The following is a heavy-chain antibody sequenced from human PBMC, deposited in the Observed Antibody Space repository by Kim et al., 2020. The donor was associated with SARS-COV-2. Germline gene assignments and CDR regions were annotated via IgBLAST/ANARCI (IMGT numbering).Heavy chain of an antibody. D-gene: IGHD1-26*01. Sequence: GGSLRLSCAASGFIFSSYEMNWVRQAPGKGLEWVSYISSSGTTTYHADSVKGRFAISRDIAKNSLYLQMNSLRAEDTAVYYCVRSDKVGPTRIHFDYWGQGTLVTVSS. CDR3: VRSDKVGPTRIHFDY. J-gene: IGHJ4*02. CDR1: GFIFSSYE. CDR2: ISSSGTTT. V-gene: IGHV3-48*03.